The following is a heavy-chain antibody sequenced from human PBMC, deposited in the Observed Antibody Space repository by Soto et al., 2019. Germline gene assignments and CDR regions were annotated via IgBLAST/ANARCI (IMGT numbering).Heavy chain of an antibody. J-gene: IGHJ6*02. V-gene: IGHV3-33*01. CDR2: IWYDGSNK. CDR3: ARDGWELLNPRGRMEV. D-gene: IGHD1-26*01. CDR1: GFTCSSYG. Sequence: QVKLVESGGGVVQPGRSLRRSCAASGFTCSSYGMHWVRQAPGKGLEWVAVIWYDGSNKYYADSVKGRFTISRDNSKNTLYLQMTSLRAEDTAVYYCARDGWELLNPRGRMEVWGQGTTVTVSS.